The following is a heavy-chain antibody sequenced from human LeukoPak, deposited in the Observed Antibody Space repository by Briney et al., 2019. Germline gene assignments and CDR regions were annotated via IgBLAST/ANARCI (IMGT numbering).Heavy chain of an antibody. J-gene: IGHJ4*02. Sequence: GASVQVSCKASGYTLTSYGISWVRQAPGQGLEWMGWISAYNGITNYAQKVQGRVSMTTDTSTSTAYMELRSLRSDDTAVYYCARGFSGYDPYFDYWGQGTLVTVSS. CDR1: GYTLTSYG. D-gene: IGHD5-12*01. CDR3: ARGFSGYDPYFDY. V-gene: IGHV1-18*01. CDR2: ISAYNGIT.